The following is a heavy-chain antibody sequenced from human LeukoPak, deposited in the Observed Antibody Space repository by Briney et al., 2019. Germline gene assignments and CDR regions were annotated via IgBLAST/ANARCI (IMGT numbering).Heavy chain of an antibody. CDR1: GCPISSYY. V-gene: IGHV4-59*01. J-gene: IGHJ5*02. D-gene: IGHD3-10*01. Sequence: PSGTLSLTCTASGCPISSYYWSWIRQPPGKGLEWIGYIYYSGSTNYNPSLKSRVTISVDTSKNQFSLKLSSVTAADTAVYYCARDRHGSGSAHSFDPWGQGTLVTVSS. CDR3: ARDRHGSGSAHSFDP. CDR2: IYYSGST.